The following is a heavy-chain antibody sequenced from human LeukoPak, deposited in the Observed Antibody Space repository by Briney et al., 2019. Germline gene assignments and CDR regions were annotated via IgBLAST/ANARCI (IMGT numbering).Heavy chain of an antibody. Sequence: PGGSLRLSCAASGFTFSNTWMNWVRQAPGKGLEWVSAISGSGGSTYYADSVKGRFTISRDNSKNTLYLQMNSLRAEDTAVYYCAKLTQYYYDSSGYTYFQHWGQGTLVTVSS. J-gene: IGHJ1*01. CDR1: GFTFSNTW. CDR2: ISGSGGST. V-gene: IGHV3-23*01. CDR3: AKLTQYYYDSSGYTYFQH. D-gene: IGHD3-22*01.